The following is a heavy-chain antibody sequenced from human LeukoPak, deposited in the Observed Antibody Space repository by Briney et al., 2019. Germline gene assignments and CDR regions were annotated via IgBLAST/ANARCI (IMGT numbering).Heavy chain of an antibody. J-gene: IGHJ4*02. D-gene: IGHD3-10*01. CDR2: ISPSGGST. V-gene: IGHV1-46*01. CDR3: ARGGRGLWDYGSGIRRRFDY. CDR1: GYTFTSYY. Sequence: ASVKVSCKASGYTFTSYYMHWVRQAPGQGLEWMGIISPSGGSTSYAQKFQGRVTMTRDTSTSTVYMELSSLRSEDMAVYYCARGGRGLWDYGSGIRRRFDYWGQGTLVTVSS.